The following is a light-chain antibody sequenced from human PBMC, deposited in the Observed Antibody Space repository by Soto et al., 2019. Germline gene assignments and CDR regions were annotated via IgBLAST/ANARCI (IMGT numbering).Light chain of an antibody. CDR2: EVS. CDR1: SSDVGGYNY. Sequence: QSALTQPASVSGSPGQSITISCTGTSSDVGGYNYVSWYQQHAGKAPKLMIYEVSNRPSGVSNRFSGSKSGNMASLTISGLQAEDEADYYCSSYTSSSTLDRFFGTGTKLTVL. V-gene: IGLV2-14*01. J-gene: IGLJ1*01. CDR3: SSYTSSSTLDRF.